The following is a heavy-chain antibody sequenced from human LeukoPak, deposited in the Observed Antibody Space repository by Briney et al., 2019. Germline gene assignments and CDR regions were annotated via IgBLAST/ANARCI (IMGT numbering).Heavy chain of an antibody. CDR1: GGSISSSSYY. CDR3: ARRLGYCSGSSCSYFDY. Sequence: SETLSLTCTVSGGSISSSSYYWGWIRQPPGKGLEWIGSFYYTGSTYYNPSLKSRVTISVDTSKNQFSLKLSSVTAADTAVYYCARRLGYCSGSSCSYFDYWGQGTLVPVSS. J-gene: IGHJ4*02. D-gene: IGHD2-15*01. CDR2: FYYTGST. V-gene: IGHV4-39*01.